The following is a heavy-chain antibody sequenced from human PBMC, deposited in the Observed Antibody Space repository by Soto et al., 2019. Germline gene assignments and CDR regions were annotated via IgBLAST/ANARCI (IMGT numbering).Heavy chain of an antibody. Sequence: VQVVESGGGVIQPGGSLRLSCAASGFSVNDNSMTWVRQAPGKGLEWVSVVYVDGRTYYADSVKGRFTISRDNSENTVFLQMSSLTVEDTAVYYCARTRLYDASGYYYYYYGMDVWGQGTRVTVSS. D-gene: IGHD3-22*01. CDR3: ARTRLYDASGYYYYYYGMDV. V-gene: IGHV3-53*01. J-gene: IGHJ6*02. CDR1: GFSVNDNS. CDR2: VYVDGRT.